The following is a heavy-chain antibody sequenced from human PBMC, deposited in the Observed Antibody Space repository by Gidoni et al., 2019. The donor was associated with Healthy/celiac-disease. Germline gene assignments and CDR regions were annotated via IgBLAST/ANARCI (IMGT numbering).Heavy chain of an antibody. J-gene: IGHJ4*02. D-gene: IGHD3-10*01. CDR1: VFTFSSYA. CDR2: ISGMGGRT. V-gene: IGHV3-23*01. CDR3: AKGKTRGIGLSDY. Sequence: EVQLLEYGGGLVQPGWSLRLSCAASVFTFSSYAMSWVRQAPGKGLEWVSAISGMGGRTYYADSVKGRLTSARDNSKKRLYLQMNSRRAEDTAVYYGAKGKTRGIGLSDYWGQGTLVTVSS.